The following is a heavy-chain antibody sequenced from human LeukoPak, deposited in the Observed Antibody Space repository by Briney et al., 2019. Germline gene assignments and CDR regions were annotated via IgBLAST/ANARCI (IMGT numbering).Heavy chain of an antibody. J-gene: IGHJ5*02. V-gene: IGHV3-20*04. CDR1: GFTFDDYG. Sequence: GGSLRLSCAASGFTFDDYGMSWVRQAPGKGMEWVSGINWNGGSTGYADSVKGRFTIARDNAKNSLYLQMNRLRAEDTALYYCAVTYYYGSGSYTWGQGTLVTVSS. D-gene: IGHD3-10*01. CDR2: INWNGGST. CDR3: AVTYYYGSGSYT.